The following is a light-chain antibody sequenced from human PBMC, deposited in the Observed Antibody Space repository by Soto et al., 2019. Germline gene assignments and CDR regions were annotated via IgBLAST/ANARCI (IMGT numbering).Light chain of an antibody. CDR1: HSISTN. CDR3: QQYNNWPRT. CDR2: GAS. V-gene: IGKV3-15*01. J-gene: IGKJ1*01. Sequence: IVMTQSPATLSLSPGERASLPCRASHSISTNLAWYQQKPGQAPRLLIYGASTRATGIPARFSGSGSETEFTLTISSLQSEDFAVYYCQQYNNWPRTFGQGTKFDIK.